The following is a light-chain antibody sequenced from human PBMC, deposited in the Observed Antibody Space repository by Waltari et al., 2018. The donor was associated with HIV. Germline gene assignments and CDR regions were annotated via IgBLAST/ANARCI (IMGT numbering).Light chain of an antibody. J-gene: IGLJ2*01. CDR3: SSYARNSPWL. V-gene: IGLV2-14*03. CDR1: ASDFGDYNY. Sequence: QSVLTQPASVSGAPGHWITISCTGTASDFGDYNYVSWYQQLPGKAPKLVIYDVTQRPSGISHRFSGSRSGTTASLTISGLQAEDEADYYCSSYARNSPWLFGGGTKLTVL. CDR2: DVT.